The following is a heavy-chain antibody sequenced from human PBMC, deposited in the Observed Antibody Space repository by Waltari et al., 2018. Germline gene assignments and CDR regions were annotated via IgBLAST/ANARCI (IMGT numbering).Heavy chain of an antibody. CDR1: GASVSSYS. D-gene: IGHD6-13*01. CDR2: MHTNGNT. V-gene: IGHV4-39*01. Sequence: QLQLQESGPGLVKPSETLSPSCFVSGASVSSYSWAWIRQSPGKGLEWIGTMHTNGNTYYNPSLNSRVSISVDMSKNQFSLKLSSLTAADTAVYYCARLPTGYPNWVDPWGQGTLVTVSS. CDR3: ARLPTGYPNWVDP. J-gene: IGHJ5*02.